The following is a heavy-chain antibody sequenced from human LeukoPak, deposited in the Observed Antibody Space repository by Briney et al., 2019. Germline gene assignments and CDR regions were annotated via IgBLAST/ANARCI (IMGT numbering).Heavy chain of an antibody. CDR2: IKTTPDGGTT. CDR1: GFNFNDAW. Sequence: GGSLRLSCAASGFNFNDAWMSWVRQTPGKGLEWVGRIKTTPDGGTTDYAAPVKGRFTISRDDSKNTLYLQMNSLKTEDTAVYYCTTASSYSSSWPPYYGMDVWGQGTTVTVSS. V-gene: IGHV3-15*01. J-gene: IGHJ6*02. CDR3: TTASSYSSSWPPYYGMDV. D-gene: IGHD6-13*01.